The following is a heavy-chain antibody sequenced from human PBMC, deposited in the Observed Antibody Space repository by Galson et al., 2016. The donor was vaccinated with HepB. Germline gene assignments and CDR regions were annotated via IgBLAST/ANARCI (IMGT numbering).Heavy chain of an antibody. Sequence: SLRLSCAASGLTFSSYWMTWVRQAPGEGLEWVANIKEDGSVQNYVDSVEGRFTISRDNARDSMYLQMSGLRAEDTAVYYCAGAAKYRDSSGYRDALDIWGQGTTVTVSS. J-gene: IGHJ3*02. CDR2: IKEDGSVQ. D-gene: IGHD3-22*01. V-gene: IGHV3-7*01. CDR1: GLTFSSYW. CDR3: AGAAKYRDSSGYRDALDI.